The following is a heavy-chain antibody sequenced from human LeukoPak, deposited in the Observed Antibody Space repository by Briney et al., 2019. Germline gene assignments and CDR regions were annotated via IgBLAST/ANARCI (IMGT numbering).Heavy chain of an antibody. J-gene: IGHJ4*02. CDR3: ARGVSLVGATPFDC. CDR1: GGTFSSYA. Sequence: SVKVSCKASGGTFSSYAISWVRQAPGQGLEGMGGIIPIIGTANDAQKFQGRVTITADESTSTAYMELSSLRSEDTAVYYCARGVSLVGATPFDCWGQGTLVT. D-gene: IGHD1-26*01. CDR2: IIPIIGTA. V-gene: IGHV1-69*13.